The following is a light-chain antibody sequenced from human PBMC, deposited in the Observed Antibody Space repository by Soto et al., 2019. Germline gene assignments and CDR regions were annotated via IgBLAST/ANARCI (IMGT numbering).Light chain of an antibody. J-gene: IGLJ2*01. CDR3: QSYDSSLSGYVV. CDR2: GNS. CDR1: SSNIGAGYD. Sequence: QSVLTQPPSVSGAPGQRVTISCTGSSSNIGAGYDVHWYQQLPGTAPKLLISGNSNRPSGVPDRFSGSKFGTSASLAIPGPQAEDEADYSCQSYDSSLSGYVVFGGGTKLTVL. V-gene: IGLV1-40*01.